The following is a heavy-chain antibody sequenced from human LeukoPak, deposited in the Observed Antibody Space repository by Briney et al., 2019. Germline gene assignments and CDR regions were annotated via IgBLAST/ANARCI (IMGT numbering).Heavy chain of an antibody. CDR3: ARDPLDSGSYYFDY. Sequence: SVKVPCKASGGTFSSYAISWVRQAPGQGLEWMGGIIPIFGTANYAQKFQGRVTITADESTSTAYMELSSLRSEDTAMYYCARDPLDSGSYYFDYWGQGTLVTVSS. D-gene: IGHD3-22*01. V-gene: IGHV1-69*13. CDR1: GGTFSSYA. CDR2: IIPIFGTA. J-gene: IGHJ4*02.